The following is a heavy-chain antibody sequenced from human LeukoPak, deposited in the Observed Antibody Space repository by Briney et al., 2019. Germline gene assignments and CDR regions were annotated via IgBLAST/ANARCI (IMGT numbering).Heavy chain of an antibody. CDR3: AKYEMATIKSFDY. Sequence: PGGSLRLSCAASGFTFSSYAMSWVRQAPGKGLEWVSTFSGSGGNTYYADSVKGRFTISRDNSKNTLHLQVNSLRPEDTAVYYCAKYEMATIKSFDYWGQGTLVAVSS. V-gene: IGHV3-23*01. D-gene: IGHD5-24*01. CDR2: FSGSGGNT. CDR1: GFTFSSYA. J-gene: IGHJ4*02.